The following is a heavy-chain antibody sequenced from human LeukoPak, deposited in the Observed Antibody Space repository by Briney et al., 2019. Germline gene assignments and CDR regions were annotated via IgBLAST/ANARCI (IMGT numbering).Heavy chain of an antibody. J-gene: IGHJ3*02. CDR1: GFTFSSIA. CDR2: IRSNGDTA. V-gene: IGHV3-23*01. D-gene: IGHD3-22*01. CDR3: AKGASGYYTDPFDI. Sequence: PGGSLRLSCAASGFTFSSIAMSWVRQAPGKGLEWVSTIRSNGDTAYNADSVRGRFTISRDKSRKTLYLQMNSLRVEDTAIYYCAKGASGYYTDPFDIWGQGTMVTVSS.